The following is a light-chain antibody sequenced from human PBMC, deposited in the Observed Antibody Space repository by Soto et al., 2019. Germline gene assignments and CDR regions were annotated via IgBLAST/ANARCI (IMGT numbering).Light chain of an antibody. V-gene: IGLV2-8*01. J-gene: IGLJ1*01. CDR2: QVT. CDR3: SSYSGSSFYV. CDR1: SGDVGGYNF. Sequence: QSALTQPPSASGSPGQSVTISCTGTSGDVGGYNFVSWYQQHPGKAPRLMIYQVTKRLSGVPERFSGSKSGNTASLTVSWLQAEDEADYYCSSYSGSSFYVFGTGTKVTVL.